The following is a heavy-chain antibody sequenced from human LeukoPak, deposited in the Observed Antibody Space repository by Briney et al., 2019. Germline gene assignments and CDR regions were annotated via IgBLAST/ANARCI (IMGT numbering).Heavy chain of an antibody. D-gene: IGHD3-3*01. Sequence: VKVSCKASGGTFSSYAISWVRQAPGQGLEWMGRIIPIFGTANYAQKFQGRVTITTDESTSTAYMELSSLRSEDTAVYFCARDRGELRFLGGFDYWGQGTLVTVSS. CDR1: GGTFSSYA. CDR2: IIPIFGTA. CDR3: ARDRGELRFLGGFDY. J-gene: IGHJ4*02. V-gene: IGHV1-69*05.